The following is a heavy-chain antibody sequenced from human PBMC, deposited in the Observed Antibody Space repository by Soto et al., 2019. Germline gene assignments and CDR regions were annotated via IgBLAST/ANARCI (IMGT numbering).Heavy chain of an antibody. CDR3: ARQAARNYIDS. J-gene: IGHJ4*02. CDR1: GFTFSDYS. V-gene: IGHV3-11*01. Sequence: GGSLRLSCVASGFTFSDYSMSWMRQAPGKGLEWLAFIDSRGRTLSYADSVRGRFTISRDNAENSVYLQMDSLRADDTAVYYCARQAARNYIDSWGQGNSVTVSS. D-gene: IGHD6-6*01. CDR2: IDSRGRTL.